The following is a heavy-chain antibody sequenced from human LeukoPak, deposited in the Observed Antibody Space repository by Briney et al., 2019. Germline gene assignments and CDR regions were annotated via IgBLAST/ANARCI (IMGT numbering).Heavy chain of an antibody. Sequence: PSETLSLTCTVSGGSISSGSYYWGWIRQPPGKGLEWIASIYYSGSTYYNPSLKSRVTISVDTSKNQFSLKLNSVTAADTAVYYCARTDIVLMVYAIVHFDLWGRGTLVTVSS. CDR1: GGSISSGSYY. J-gene: IGHJ2*01. V-gene: IGHV4-39*01. D-gene: IGHD2-8*01. CDR3: ARTDIVLMVYAIVHFDL. CDR2: IYYSGST.